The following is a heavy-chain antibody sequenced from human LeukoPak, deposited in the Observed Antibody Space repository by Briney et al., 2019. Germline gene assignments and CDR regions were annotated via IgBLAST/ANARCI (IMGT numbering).Heavy chain of an antibody. CDR2: ISSSSSYI. Sequence: GGSLRLSCAASGFTFSSYSMNWVRQAPGKGLEWVSSISSSSSYIYYADSVKGRFTISRDNAKNSPYLQMNSLRAEDTAVYYCARGSSWYQDSYYYYGMDVWGQGTTVTVSS. V-gene: IGHV3-21*01. CDR3: ARGSSWYQDSYYYYGMDV. CDR1: GFTFSSYS. J-gene: IGHJ6*02. D-gene: IGHD6-13*01.